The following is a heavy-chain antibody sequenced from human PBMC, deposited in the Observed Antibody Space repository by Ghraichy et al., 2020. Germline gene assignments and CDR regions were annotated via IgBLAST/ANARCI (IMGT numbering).Heavy chain of an antibody. CDR3: ARDLLGSGYDYSGDY. D-gene: IGHD5-12*01. Sequence: ASVKVSCKASGYTFTNYYMHWVRQAPGQGLEWLGIINPSGGSTNYPQKFQGRVTMTRDTSTSTVYMELSSLRSEDTAVYYCARDLLGSGYDYSGDYWGQGTLVTVSS. J-gene: IGHJ4*02. V-gene: IGHV1-46*01. CDR2: INPSGGST. CDR1: GYTFTNYY.